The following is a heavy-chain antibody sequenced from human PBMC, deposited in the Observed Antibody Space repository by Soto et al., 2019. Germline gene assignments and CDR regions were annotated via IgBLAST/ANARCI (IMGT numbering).Heavy chain of an antibody. V-gene: IGHV4-34*01. CDR2: INHSGST. Sequence: PSETLSLTCTVSVGSISSYYWSWIRQPPGKGLEWIGEINHSGSTNYNPSLKSRVTISVDTSKNQFSLKLSSVTAADTAVYYCARSTYGDYAYFLFDYWGQGTLVTVSS. J-gene: IGHJ4*02. D-gene: IGHD4-17*01. CDR3: ARSTYGDYAYFLFDY. CDR1: VGSISSYY.